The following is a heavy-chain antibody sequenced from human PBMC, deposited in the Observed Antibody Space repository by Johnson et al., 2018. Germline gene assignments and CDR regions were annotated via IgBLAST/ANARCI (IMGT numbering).Heavy chain of an antibody. D-gene: IGHD3/OR15-3a*01. Sequence: QVQLVQSGGGVVQPGRSLRLSCAASGFTFSSYGMHWVRQAPGKGLEWVAVISYDGSNKYYADSVKGRFTISRDNSKNTLYLQMNSLRAEDTAVYYCARDPGLRGAFDLWGQGTMVTVSS. V-gene: IGHV3-30*03. CDR1: GFTFSSYG. CDR3: ARDPGLRGAFDL. CDR2: ISYDGSNK. J-gene: IGHJ3*01.